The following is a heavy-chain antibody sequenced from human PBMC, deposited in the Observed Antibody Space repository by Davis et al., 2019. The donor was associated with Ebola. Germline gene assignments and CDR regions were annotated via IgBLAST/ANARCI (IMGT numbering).Heavy chain of an antibody. CDR2: FGTSGDT. Sequence: PGGSLRLSCAASGFIFRSYVMSWVRQAPGKGLEWVSTFGTSGDTYYADSVKGRFTISRDSSKNTLYLEMNGLRPEDTAVYYCAKHLSTSWYVSDYWGQGTLVTVSS. V-gene: IGHV3-23*01. CDR1: GFIFRSYV. CDR3: AKHLSTSWYVSDY. J-gene: IGHJ4*02. D-gene: IGHD6-13*01.